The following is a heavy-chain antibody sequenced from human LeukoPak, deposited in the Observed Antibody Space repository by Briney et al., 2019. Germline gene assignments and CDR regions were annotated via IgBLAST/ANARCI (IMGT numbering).Heavy chain of an antibody. Sequence: HPGGSLRLSCAASGFTFSSFDMHWVRQATGNGLERVLAIGSAGDTYYPGSVKGRFTISKENAKNSLYLQMNSLRAGDTAVYDCARGAFDIWGQGTMVTVSS. CDR1: GFTFSSFD. J-gene: IGHJ3*02. CDR3: ARGAFDI. CDR2: IGSAGDT. V-gene: IGHV3-13*01.